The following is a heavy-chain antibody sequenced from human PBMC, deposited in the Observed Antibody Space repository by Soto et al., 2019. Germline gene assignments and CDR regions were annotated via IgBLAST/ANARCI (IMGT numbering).Heavy chain of an antibody. Sequence: EVQLLESGGGVVQPGGSLRLSCEASGFNFKKFAMGWVRQAPGEGLEWVSGISCCGGSTSYADSVKGRFTLARDDSKNTLALHLNRLRFENTGRYFLAKADGEQWLIPHLDNWGQGTLVTVS. J-gene: IGHJ4*02. CDR1: GFNFKKFA. V-gene: IGHV3-23*01. CDR2: ISCCGGST. CDR3: AKADGEQWLIPHLDN. D-gene: IGHD6-19*01.